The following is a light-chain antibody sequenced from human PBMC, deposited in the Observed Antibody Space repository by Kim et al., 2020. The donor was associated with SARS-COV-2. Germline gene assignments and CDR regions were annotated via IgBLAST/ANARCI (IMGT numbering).Light chain of an antibody. V-gene: IGKV1-39*01. Sequence: DIQMTQSPSSLSASVGDRVTITCRASQDISRYLNWYQQKPGKAPKLLIYTASSLQSGVPSRFTGSGSETDFTLTISSLQPEDFATYCCKQTYSASRTFGQGTKVDIK. CDR1: QDISRY. CDR3: KQTYSASRT. CDR2: TAS. J-gene: IGKJ1*01.